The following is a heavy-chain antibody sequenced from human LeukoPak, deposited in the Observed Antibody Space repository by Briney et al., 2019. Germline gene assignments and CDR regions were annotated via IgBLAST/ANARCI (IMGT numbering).Heavy chain of an antibody. D-gene: IGHD2-15*01. CDR2: IYPDDSDT. Sequence: GESLKISCKGSGYSFTSYWIGWVRQMPGKGLEWMGIIYPDDSDTTYSPSFQGQVTISVDKSISTAYLQWSSLRPSDTAMYYCARPVAGPGYFDYWGQGTLVTVSS. V-gene: IGHV5-51*01. J-gene: IGHJ4*02. CDR3: ARPVAGPGYFDY. CDR1: GYSFTSYW.